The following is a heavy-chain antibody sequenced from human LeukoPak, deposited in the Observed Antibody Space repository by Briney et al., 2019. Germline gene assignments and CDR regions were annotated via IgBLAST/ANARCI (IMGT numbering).Heavy chain of an antibody. Sequence: GGSLRLSCAASGFTFSSYSMNWVRQAPGKGLVWVSRINSDGSSTSYADSVRGRFTISRDNAKNTLYLQMNSLRAEDTAVYYCARDPRPYGMDVWGQGTTVTVSS. CDR2: INSDGSST. J-gene: IGHJ6*02. CDR3: ARDPRPYGMDV. CDR1: GFTFSSYS. V-gene: IGHV3-74*01.